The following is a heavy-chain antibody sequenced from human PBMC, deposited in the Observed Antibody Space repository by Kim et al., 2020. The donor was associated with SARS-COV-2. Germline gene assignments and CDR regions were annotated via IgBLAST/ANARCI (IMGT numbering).Heavy chain of an antibody. CDR1: GFTFSSYA. CDR2: ISSNGGST. D-gene: IGHD3-3*01. CDR3: VKDEYDFWSGSSYYYYYYGMDV. Sequence: GGSLRLSCSASGFTFSSYAMHWVRQAPGKGLEYVSAISSNGGSTYYADSVKGRFTISRDNSKNTLYLQMSSLRAEDTAVYYCVKDEYDFWSGSSYYYYYYGMDVWGQGTTVTVSS. J-gene: IGHJ6*02. V-gene: IGHV3-64D*09.